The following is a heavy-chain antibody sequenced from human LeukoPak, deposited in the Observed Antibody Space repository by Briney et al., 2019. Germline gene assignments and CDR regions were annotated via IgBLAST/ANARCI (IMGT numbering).Heavy chain of an antibody. CDR1: GGSISGYY. J-gene: IGHJ4*02. D-gene: IGHD3-22*01. CDR2: IYTSGST. CDR3: ARTYYYDSSGYYYFDY. Sequence: SETLSLTCTVSGGSISGYYWRWIRQPAGKGLEWIGRIYTSGSTNYNPSLKSRVTMSVDTSKNQFSLKLSSVTAADTAVYYCARTYYYDSSGYYYFDYWGQGTLVTVSS. V-gene: IGHV4-4*07.